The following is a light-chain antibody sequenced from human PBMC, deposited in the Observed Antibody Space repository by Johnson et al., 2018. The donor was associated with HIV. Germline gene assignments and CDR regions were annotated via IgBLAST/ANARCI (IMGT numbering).Light chain of an antibody. CDR1: SSNVGNHY. J-gene: IGLJ1*01. Sequence: QSLLTQPPSVSAAPGQNVTISCSGGSSNVGNHYVSWYQQFPGTAPKLLTYENNQRSSGIPDRFSGSKSATSATLGITGLQTGDEADYYCGTWDSSLSVYVFGSGTKVTVL. V-gene: IGLV1-51*02. CDR3: GTWDSSLSVYV. CDR2: ENN.